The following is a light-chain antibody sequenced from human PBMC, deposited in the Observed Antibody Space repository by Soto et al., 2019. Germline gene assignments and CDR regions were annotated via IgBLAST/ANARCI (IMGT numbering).Light chain of an antibody. CDR3: QQYNSYS. J-gene: IGKJ1*01. CDR2: RAS. CDR1: QTISSW. Sequence: DVHMTQSPSSLSASVGDRVTITCRAGQTISSWLAWYQQKPGKAPKLLIYRASSLQSGVPSRFSGSGSGTEFTLTISSLQPDDFATCYCQQYNSYSFGQGTKVDIK. V-gene: IGKV1-5*03.